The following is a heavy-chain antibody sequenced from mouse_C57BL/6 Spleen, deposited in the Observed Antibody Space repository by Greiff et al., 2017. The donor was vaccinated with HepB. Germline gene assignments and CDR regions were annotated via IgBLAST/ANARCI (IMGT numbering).Heavy chain of an antibody. J-gene: IGHJ4*01. V-gene: IGHV3-6*01. CDR1: GYSITSGYY. Sequence: VQLKESGPGLVKPSQSLSLTCSVTGYSITSGYYWNWIRQFPGNKLEWMGYISYDGSNNYNPSLKNRISITRDTSKNQFFLKLNSVTTEDTATYYCARGGTTERGYYYAMDYWGQGTSVTVSS. CDR3: ARGGTTERGYYYAMDY. CDR2: ISYDGSN. D-gene: IGHD2-14*01.